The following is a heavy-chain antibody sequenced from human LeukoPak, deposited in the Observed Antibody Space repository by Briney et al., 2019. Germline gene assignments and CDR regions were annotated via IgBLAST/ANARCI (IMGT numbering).Heavy chain of an antibody. D-gene: IGHD3-10*01. Sequence: KPSETLSLTCTVSGGSISSGGYYWSWIRQHPGKGLEWIGYIYYSGSTYYNPSLKSRVTISVDTSKNQFSLKLSSVTAADTAVYYCARDVMVRGVKWFDPWGQGTLVTVSS. CDR2: IYYSGST. J-gene: IGHJ5*02. V-gene: IGHV4-31*03. CDR1: GGSISSGGYY. CDR3: ARDVMVRGVKWFDP.